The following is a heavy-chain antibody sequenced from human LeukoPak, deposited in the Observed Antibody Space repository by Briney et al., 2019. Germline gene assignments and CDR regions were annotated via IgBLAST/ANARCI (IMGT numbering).Heavy chain of an antibody. CDR1: GFTVSSTY. Sequence: GGSLRLSCAASGFTVSSTYMSCDRQPPGNGLEWVSVIYSGGSTSYADSVKGRFTISRDNSKNTLYLQMNSLRADDTAVYYCASSYSSGWWPVFDYWGQGTLVTVSS. D-gene: IGHD6-19*01. V-gene: IGHV3-53*01. CDR2: IYSGGST. J-gene: IGHJ4*02. CDR3: ASSYSSGWWPVFDY.